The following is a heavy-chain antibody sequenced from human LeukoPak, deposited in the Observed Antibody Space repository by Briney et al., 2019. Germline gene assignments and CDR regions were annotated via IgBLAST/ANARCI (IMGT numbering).Heavy chain of an antibody. D-gene: IGHD1-26*01. CDR2: IYYSGST. Sequence: PSETLSLTCTVSGGSISSGDYYWGWMRQPPGKGLERIGCIYYSGSTYYNPCLKGRVTISVDTSKNQFSLMLSSVTAADTAVYYCARDKVGATLVVDYWGQGTLVTVSS. J-gene: IGHJ4*02. CDR3: ARDKVGATLVVDY. V-gene: IGHV4-30-4*08. CDR1: GGSISSGDYY.